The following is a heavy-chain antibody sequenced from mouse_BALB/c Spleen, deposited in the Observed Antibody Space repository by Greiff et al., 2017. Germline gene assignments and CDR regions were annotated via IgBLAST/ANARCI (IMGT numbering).Heavy chain of an antibody. CDR2: INPSNGGT. J-gene: IGHJ3*01. Sequence: QVQLQQSGAELVKPGASVKLSCKASGYTFTSYYMYWVKQRPGQGLEWIGEINPSNGGTNFNEKFKSKATLTVDKSSSTAYMQLSSLTSEDSAVYYCTREGVELFAYWGQGTLVTVSA. CDR1: GYTFTSYY. CDR3: TREGVELFAY. V-gene: IGHV1S81*02.